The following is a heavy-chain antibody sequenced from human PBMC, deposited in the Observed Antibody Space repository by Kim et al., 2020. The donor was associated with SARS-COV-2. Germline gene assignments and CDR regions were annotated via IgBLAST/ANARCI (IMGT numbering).Heavy chain of an antibody. D-gene: IGHD5-12*01. J-gene: IGHJ6*02. CDR1: GFTFSSYS. CDR2: ISSSSSTI. CDR3: ARVSEYSGYDWEYYYYGMDV. V-gene: IGHV3-48*02. Sequence: GGSLRLSCAASGFTFSSYSMNWVRQAPGKGLEWVSYISSSSSTIYYADSVKGRFTISRDNAKNSLYLQMNSLRDEDTAVYYCARVSEYSGYDWEYYYYGMDVWGQGTTVTVSS.